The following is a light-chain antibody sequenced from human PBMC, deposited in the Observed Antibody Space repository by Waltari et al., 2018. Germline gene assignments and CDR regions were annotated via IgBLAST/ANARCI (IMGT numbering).Light chain of an antibody. CDR1: SSDVGAYNF. Sequence: QSALTQPASVSGSPGQPITLYCTGTSSDVGAYNFVSWYQQHPGKAPKVMSYEVTNRPSGVSNRVSGSKSGNTASLIISGLQDEDEAHYYCSAYSKRSTLLVGGGTKLTVL. V-gene: IGLV2-14*01. J-gene: IGLJ2*01. CDR2: EVT. CDR3: SAYSKRSTLL.